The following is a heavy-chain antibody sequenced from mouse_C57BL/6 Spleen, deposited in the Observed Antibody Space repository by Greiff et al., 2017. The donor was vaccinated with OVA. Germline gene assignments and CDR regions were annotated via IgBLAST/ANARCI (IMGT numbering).Heavy chain of an antibody. CDR2: IDPSDSYT. J-gene: IGHJ3*01. CDR1: GYTFTSYW. V-gene: IGHV1-59*01. Sequence: QVQLQQPGAELVRPGTSVKLSCKASGYTFTSYWMHWVKQRPGQGLEWIGVIDPSDSYTNYNQKFKGKATLTVDTSSSTAYMQLSSLTSEDSAVYYCARGLRDWFAYWGQGTLVTVSA. CDR3: ARGLRDWFAY. D-gene: IGHD2-4*01.